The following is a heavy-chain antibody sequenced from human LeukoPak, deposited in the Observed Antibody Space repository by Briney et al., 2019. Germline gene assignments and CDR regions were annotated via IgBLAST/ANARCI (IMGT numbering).Heavy chain of an antibody. CDR3: ARHSSRDHRYYFDS. Sequence: GESLKISCKASGYSFTNYWIGWVRQMPGKGLEWMGIIYPGDSDTRCSPSFQGQVTISADKSITTAYLYWSSLRASDTAIYYCARHSSRDHRYYFDSWGQGTLVSVSS. V-gene: IGHV5-51*01. CDR2: IYPGDSDT. CDR1: GYSFTNYW. J-gene: IGHJ4*02.